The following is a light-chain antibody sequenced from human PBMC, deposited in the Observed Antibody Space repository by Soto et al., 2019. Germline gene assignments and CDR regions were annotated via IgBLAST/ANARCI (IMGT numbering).Light chain of an antibody. CDR3: QQFNYDPST. CDR2: HAS. CDR1: PSISSW. V-gene: IGKV1-5*01. J-gene: IGKJ2*01. Sequence: DIQMTQSPSTLSASVGDRVTITCRASPSISSWLAWYQQKPGKAPKVLIYHASSLETGVPSRFSGSGSVTDFTLTIDILQPDDFATDFCQQFNYDPSTLGQGTKLQI.